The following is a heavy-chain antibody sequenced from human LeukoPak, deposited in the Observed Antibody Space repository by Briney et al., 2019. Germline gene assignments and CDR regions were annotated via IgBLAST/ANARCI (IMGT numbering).Heavy chain of an antibody. Sequence: GGSLRLSCAASGFTFSSYTMNWVRQAPGKGLEWVSSISIKNSYIYYADSVKGRFTISRDNSKNTLYLQMNSLRAEDTAVYYCAKSPTAAGYYFDYWGQGTLVTVSS. D-gene: IGHD6-13*01. V-gene: IGHV3-21*04. J-gene: IGHJ4*02. CDR1: GFTFSSYT. CDR2: ISIKNSYI. CDR3: AKSPTAAGYYFDY.